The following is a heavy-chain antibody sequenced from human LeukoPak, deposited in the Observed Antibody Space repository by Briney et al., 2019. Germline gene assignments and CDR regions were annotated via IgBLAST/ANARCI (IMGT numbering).Heavy chain of an antibody. J-gene: IGHJ4*02. Sequence: GGSVRLSCAASGFTFSSYWMHWVRQAPGKGLVWVSRINSDGSSTSYADSVKGRFTISRDNTMNSLYLQMNSLRVEDTAVYYCARDLAYGYEEFDYWGQGTLVTVSS. CDR2: INSDGSST. D-gene: IGHD5-18*01. CDR3: ARDLAYGYEEFDY. CDR1: GFTFSSYW. V-gene: IGHV3-74*01.